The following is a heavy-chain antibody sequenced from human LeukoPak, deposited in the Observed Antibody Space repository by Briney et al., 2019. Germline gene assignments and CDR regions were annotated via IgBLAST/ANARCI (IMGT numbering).Heavy chain of an antibody. CDR3: ARGDPHADL. Sequence: PGGSERLSCAASGFDLHTYEMNWVRQAPGKGLEWIADITISGHTKNYADSVKGRFTISRDSARTSLYLQMNSLRVEDTGVYFCARGDPHADLWGQGTLVTVSS. V-gene: IGHV3-48*03. CDR2: ITISGHTK. D-gene: IGHD5-24*01. J-gene: IGHJ5*02. CDR1: GFDLHTYE.